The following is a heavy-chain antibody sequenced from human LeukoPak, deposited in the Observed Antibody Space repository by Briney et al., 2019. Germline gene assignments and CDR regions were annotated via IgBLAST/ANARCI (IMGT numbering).Heavy chain of an antibody. Sequence: ATVKVSCKVSGYTLTELSMHWVRQAPGQGLEWMGWINPNSGGTNYAQKFQGRVTMTRDTSISTAYMELSRLRSDDTAVYYCARDLGATTDYWGQGTLVTVSS. CDR2: INPNSGGT. J-gene: IGHJ4*02. CDR1: GYTLTELS. CDR3: ARDLGATTDY. D-gene: IGHD5-24*01. V-gene: IGHV1-2*02.